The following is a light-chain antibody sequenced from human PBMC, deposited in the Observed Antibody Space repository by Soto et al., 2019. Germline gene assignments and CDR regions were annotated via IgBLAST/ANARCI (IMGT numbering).Light chain of an antibody. CDR3: SSYVGSNTWV. Sequence: QSALTQPASVSGSPGQSITISCTGTSSDVGSYNLVSWHQQHPGKAPKVMIYEVRKRPSGVSNRFSGSKSGNTASLTISGLQAEDEAEYQCSSYVGSNTWVFGGGTKLTVL. CDR2: EVR. CDR1: SSDVGSYNL. J-gene: IGLJ3*02. V-gene: IGLV2-23*02.